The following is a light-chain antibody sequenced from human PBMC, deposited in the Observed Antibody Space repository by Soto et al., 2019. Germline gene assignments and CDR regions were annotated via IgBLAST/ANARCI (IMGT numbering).Light chain of an antibody. CDR3: VSYTTRAAYV. J-gene: IGLJ1*01. Sequence: QSALTQPASVSGSPGQSITISCTGTSSDVGNYIFVSWYRQHPGKAPKLIIYDINNRPSGVSNRFSGSKSGNTASLTISGLQAEDEADYYCVSYTTRAAYVFGTGTKLTVL. V-gene: IGLV2-14*01. CDR1: SSDVGNYIF. CDR2: DIN.